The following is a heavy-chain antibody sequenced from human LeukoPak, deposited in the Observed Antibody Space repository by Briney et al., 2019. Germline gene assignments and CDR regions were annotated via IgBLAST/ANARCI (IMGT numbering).Heavy chain of an antibody. CDR3: ASLVGYSSGWYGDAFDI. CDR2: IYSGGST. CDR1: RFTVSSNY. V-gene: IGHV3-53*05. J-gene: IGHJ3*02. Sequence: PGGSLRLSCAASRFTVSSNYMSWVRQAPGKGLEWVSVIYSGGSTYYADSVKGRFTISRDNSKNTLYLQMNSLRAEDTAVYYCASLVGYSSGWYGDAFDIWGQGTMVTVSS. D-gene: IGHD6-19*01.